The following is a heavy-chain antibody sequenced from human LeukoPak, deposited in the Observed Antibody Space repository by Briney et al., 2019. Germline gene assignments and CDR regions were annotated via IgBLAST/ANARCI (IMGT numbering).Heavy chain of an antibody. Sequence: PSETLSLTCTVSGGSISSYYWSWIRQPPGKGLEWIGYIYYSGSTNYNPSLNSRVTISVDTSKNQFSLKLSSVTAADTAVYYCARGSYIYGHPPSLDYWGQGTLVTVSS. V-gene: IGHV4-59*01. CDR1: GGSISSYY. D-gene: IGHD5-18*01. J-gene: IGHJ4*02. CDR2: IYYSGST. CDR3: ARGSYIYGHPPSLDY.